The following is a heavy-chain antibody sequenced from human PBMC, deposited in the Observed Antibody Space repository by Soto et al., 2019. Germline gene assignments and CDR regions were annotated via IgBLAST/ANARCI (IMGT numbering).Heavy chain of an antibody. Sequence: EVQLVESGGGLVQPGGSLRLSCAASGFTFSSYTMNWVRQAPGKGLEWVSYISGSGRSIHYADSVKGRFTISRDNADNSLYLQLNSLRDEDTAVYYCARDLDFWSGYFNYWGQGTLVTVSS. V-gene: IGHV3-48*02. D-gene: IGHD3-3*01. CDR2: ISGSGRSI. J-gene: IGHJ4*02. CDR3: ARDLDFWSGYFNY. CDR1: GFTFSSYT.